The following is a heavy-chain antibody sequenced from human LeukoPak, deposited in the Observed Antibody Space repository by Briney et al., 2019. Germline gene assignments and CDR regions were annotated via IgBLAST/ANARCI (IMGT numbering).Heavy chain of an antibody. Sequence: SETLSLTCTVSGSSISSYYWSWIRQPPGKGLEWIGYIFLSGSTKYNPSLQSRVTISIDTSKSQFSLRLNSVTAADTAVYYCARTVYYFDHWGRGTLVTVSS. V-gene: IGHV4-59*01. D-gene: IGHD4-17*01. CDR1: GSSISSYY. CDR2: IFLSGST. J-gene: IGHJ4*02. CDR3: ARTVYYFDH.